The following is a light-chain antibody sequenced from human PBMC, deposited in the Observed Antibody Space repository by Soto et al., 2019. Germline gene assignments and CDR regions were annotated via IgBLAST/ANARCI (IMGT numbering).Light chain of an antibody. CDR2: AAS. CDR3: HQLNSYPIT. Sequence: TQLTQSPSSLSASVGDRVTITCRASQGISSYLAWYQQRPGKAPELLIYAASTFQRGVPSRFSGSGSRKEFTHPISSMQPEEFATYSGHQLNSYPITFGPGTKVDLK. V-gene: IGKV1-9*01. J-gene: IGKJ3*01. CDR1: QGISSY.